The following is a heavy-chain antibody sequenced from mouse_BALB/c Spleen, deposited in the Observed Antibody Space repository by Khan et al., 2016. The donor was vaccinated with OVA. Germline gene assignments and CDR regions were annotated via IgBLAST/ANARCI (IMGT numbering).Heavy chain of an antibody. CDR2: IYPGDGDT. Sequence: QVQLQQSGAELARPGASVKLSCKASGYTFTRYWMLWVKQRPGQGLEWIGAIYPGDGDTRYTQKFKGKATLTADKSSSTAYMQLSRLASDDSAVYYCASHYGHYFDYWGQGTTLTVSS. CDR1: GYTFTRYW. D-gene: IGHD1-1*02. CDR3: ASHYGHYFDY. V-gene: IGHV1-87*01. J-gene: IGHJ2*01.